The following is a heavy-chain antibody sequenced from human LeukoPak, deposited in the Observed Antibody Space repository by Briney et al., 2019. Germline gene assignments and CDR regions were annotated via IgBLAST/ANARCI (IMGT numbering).Heavy chain of an antibody. CDR3: AGGVGSGSYYGIDY. CDR2: IYYSGST. J-gene: IGHJ4*02. CDR1: GGSISSYY. V-gene: IGHV4-59*12. Sequence: SETLSLTCTVSGGSISSYYWSWIRQPPGKGLEWIGYIYYSGSTNYNPSLKSRVTISVDTSKNQFSLKLSSVTAADTAVYYCAGGVGSGSYYGIDYWGQGTLVTVSS. D-gene: IGHD3-10*01.